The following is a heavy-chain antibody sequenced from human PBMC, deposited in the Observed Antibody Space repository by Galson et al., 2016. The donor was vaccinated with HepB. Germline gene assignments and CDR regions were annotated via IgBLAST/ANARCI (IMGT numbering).Heavy chain of an antibody. V-gene: IGHV4-59*12. D-gene: IGHD6-19*01. J-gene: IGHJ5*02. Sequence: SETLSLTCTVSGGSISSYYWSWIRQPPGKRLEWVGEIYHSGSTNYNPSLESRVTISVDKSKNQVSLNLRSVTAADTAVYYCVRRRLVVAGRGWFDPWGQGTLVTVSS. CDR3: VRRRLVVAGRGWFDP. CDR2: IYHSGST. CDR1: GGSISSYY.